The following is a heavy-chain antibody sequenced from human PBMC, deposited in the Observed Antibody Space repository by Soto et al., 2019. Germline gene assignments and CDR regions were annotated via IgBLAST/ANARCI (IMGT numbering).Heavy chain of an antibody. D-gene: IGHD6-6*01. CDR1: GESISSGGYY. Sequence: QVQLQESGPGLVKASQTLSLICSVSGESISSGGYYWSWIRHHPGKGLEWIGYIYDSESAYYNPSLKSRVTISMDTSKNHFAMKLSSVTAEDTAGYYCARASSSSSAADYWGQGTLITVSS. J-gene: IGHJ4*02. V-gene: IGHV4-31*03. CDR2: IYDSESA. CDR3: ARASSSSSAADY.